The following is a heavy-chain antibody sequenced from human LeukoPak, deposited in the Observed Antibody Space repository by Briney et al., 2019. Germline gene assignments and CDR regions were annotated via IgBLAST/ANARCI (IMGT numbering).Heavy chain of an antibody. V-gene: IGHV4-30-4*08. CDR1: GGSISSSDYY. D-gene: IGHD3-10*01. CDR2: IYYTRSI. CDR3: ARDHSYYFGSQTSTLDV. Sequence: SETLSLTCTVSGGSISSSDYYWTWIRQSPGGGLEWIGYIYYTRSIDYNPSLKSRLTMSLDTSKNQFSLKLRSVTAADTAIYYCARDHSYYFGSQTSTLDVWGQGTAVTVSS. J-gene: IGHJ6*02.